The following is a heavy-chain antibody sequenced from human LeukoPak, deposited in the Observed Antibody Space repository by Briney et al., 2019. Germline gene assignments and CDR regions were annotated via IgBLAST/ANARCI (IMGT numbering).Heavy chain of an antibody. D-gene: IGHD1-26*01. CDR1: GGSISSHY. V-gene: IGHV4-59*11. Sequence: SETLSLTCTVSGGSISSHYWSWIRQPPGKGLEWVGYIYYSGSTNYNPSLKSRLTIPVDTSKNQFSLKLSSVTAGDTAVYYCARDSLDGAGFDYWGQGTLVTVFS. J-gene: IGHJ4*02. CDR2: IYYSGST. CDR3: ARDSLDGAGFDY.